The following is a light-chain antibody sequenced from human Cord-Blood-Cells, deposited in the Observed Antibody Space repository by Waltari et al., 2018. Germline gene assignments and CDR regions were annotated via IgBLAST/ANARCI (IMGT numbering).Light chain of an antibody. J-gene: IGKJ3*01. V-gene: IGKV2-28*01. CDR1: QSLLHSNGYNY. CDR3: MQALQTIFT. CDR2: LGS. Sequence: EMVMTQSPLSLPVTPGEPASISCRSSQSLLHSNGYNYLDWYLQKPGQSPQLLIYLGSNRASGVPDRFSGSGSGTDFTLKISRVEAEDVGVYYCMQALQTIFTFGPGTKVDIK.